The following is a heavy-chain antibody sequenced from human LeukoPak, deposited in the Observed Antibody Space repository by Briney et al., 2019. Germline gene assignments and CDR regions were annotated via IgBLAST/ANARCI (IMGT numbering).Heavy chain of an antibody. CDR2: ISGSGSST. CDR3: VKEEGSSRSHHPWDPFDI. D-gene: IGHD3-10*01. CDR1: GFTFAGYA. J-gene: IGHJ3*02. V-gene: IGHV3-23*01. Sequence: PGGSLRLSCAASGFTFAGYAVTWVRQGPGKGLEWVSTISGSGSSTYYADSVKGRFTISRDNSKNTLYLQMNSLRAEDTAVYYCVKEEGSSRSHHPWDPFDIWGQGTMVTVSS.